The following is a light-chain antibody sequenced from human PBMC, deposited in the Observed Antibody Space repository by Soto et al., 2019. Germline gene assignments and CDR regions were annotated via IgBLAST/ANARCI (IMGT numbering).Light chain of an antibody. J-gene: IGKJ2*01. Sequence: DIVMTQSPLSLPVTPGEPASISCRSSQSLLYSNGYNYLDWYLQKPGQSPQLLIYLGSNRASGVPDMCSGSGSGTDFTLQISRVEAEDVGVYYCMEALQVPHTFGQGTKLEIK. CDR3: MEALQVPHT. CDR2: LGS. CDR1: QSLLYSNGYNY. V-gene: IGKV2-28*01.